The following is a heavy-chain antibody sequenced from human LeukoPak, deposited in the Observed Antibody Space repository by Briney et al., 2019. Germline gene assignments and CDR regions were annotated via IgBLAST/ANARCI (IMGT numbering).Heavy chain of an antibody. CDR2: ISYDGSNK. D-gene: IGHD3-10*01. Sequence: GGSLRLSCAASGFTFSSYGMHWVRQAPGKGLEWVAVISYDGSNKYYADSVKGRFTISRDNSKNTLYLQMNSLRAEDTAVYYCAKVPGSTAFDYWGQGTLVTVSS. J-gene: IGHJ4*02. CDR1: GFTFSSYG. CDR3: AKVPGSTAFDY. V-gene: IGHV3-30*18.